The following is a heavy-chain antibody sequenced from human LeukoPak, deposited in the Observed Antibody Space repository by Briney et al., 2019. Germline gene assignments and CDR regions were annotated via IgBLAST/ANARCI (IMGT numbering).Heavy chain of an antibody. V-gene: IGHV3-7*03. D-gene: IGHD1-26*01. CDR3: ARGGSYLSAFDI. CDR2: IKQDGSEK. Sequence: SGGSLRLSCVASGFTFSNYWMSWVRQAPGKGLEWVANIKQDGSEKYYVDSVKGRFTISRDNAKNSLYLQMNSLRAEDTAVYYCARGGSYLSAFDIWGQGTMVTVSS. CDR1: GFTFSNYW. J-gene: IGHJ3*02.